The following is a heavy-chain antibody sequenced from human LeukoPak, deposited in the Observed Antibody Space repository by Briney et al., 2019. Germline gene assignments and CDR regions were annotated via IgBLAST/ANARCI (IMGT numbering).Heavy chain of an antibody. CDR1: GGSISSYY. Sequence: PSETLSLTCTVSGGSISSYYWSWIRQPPGKGLEWIGYIYYSGSTNYNPSLKSRVTISVDTSKNQFSLKLSSVTAADTAVYYCARIRYYYGSGSRTPDYYFDYWGQGTLVTVSS. CDR2: IYYSGST. D-gene: IGHD3-10*01. V-gene: IGHV4-59*01. J-gene: IGHJ4*02. CDR3: ARIRYYYGSGSRTPDYYFDY.